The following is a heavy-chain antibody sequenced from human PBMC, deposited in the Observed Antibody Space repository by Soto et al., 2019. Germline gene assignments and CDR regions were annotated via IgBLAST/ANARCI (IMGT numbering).Heavy chain of an antibody. V-gene: IGHV3-30-3*01. CDR1: GFLFSTYP. J-gene: IGHJ5*02. D-gene: IGHD4-17*01. Sequence: QAQLVQSEGGVVQPGRSLTVSCAASGFLFSTYPMHWVRQAPGKGLEWIAQVSSDGTRTKYADSVKGRHTISRDNSKNTLYLQLNTLRPDDTAVYYCATLGRADYPAIDTWGQGTLVTVSA. CDR2: VSSDGTRT. CDR3: ATLGRADYPAIDT.